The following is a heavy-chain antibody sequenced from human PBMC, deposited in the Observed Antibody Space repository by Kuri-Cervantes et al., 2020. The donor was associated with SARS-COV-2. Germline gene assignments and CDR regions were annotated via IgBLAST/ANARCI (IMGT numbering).Heavy chain of an antibody. CDR1: GGSISSSSYY. D-gene: IGHD2-2*01. V-gene: IGHV4-39*01. J-gene: IGHJ5*02. Sequence: GSLRLSCTVSGGSISSSSYYWGWIRQPPGKGLEWIGSIYYSGSTYYNPSLKSRVTISVETSKNQFSLKLSSVTAADTAVYYCARVGVYCSSTSCYPNWFDPWGQGTLVTVSS. CDR3: ARVGVYCSSTSCYPNWFDP. CDR2: IYYSGST.